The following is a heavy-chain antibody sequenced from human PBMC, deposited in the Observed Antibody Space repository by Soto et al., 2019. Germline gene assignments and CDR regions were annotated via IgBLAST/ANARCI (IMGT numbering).Heavy chain of an antibody. CDR2: IYSGGST. D-gene: IGHD2-2*01. Sequence: EVQLVESGGGLVQPGGSLRLSCAASGFTVSSNYMSWVRQAPGKGLEWVSVIYSGGSTYYADSVKGRFTISRDNYKNTLYLQINSLRAEDTAVYYCARDQYCSSTSCYDGWGQGTLVTVSS. J-gene: IGHJ4*02. CDR3: ARDQYCSSTSCYDG. V-gene: IGHV3-66*01. CDR1: GFTVSSNY.